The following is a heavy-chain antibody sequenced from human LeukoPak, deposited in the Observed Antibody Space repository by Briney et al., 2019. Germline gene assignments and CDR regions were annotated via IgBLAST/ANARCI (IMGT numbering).Heavy chain of an antibody. Sequence: SETLSLTCTVSGGSISSYYWSWIRQPPGKGLEWIGYIYYSGSTNYNPSLKSRVTISVDTSKNQFSLKLSSVTAADTAVYYRARVRFLEWLPEGNWFDPWGQGTLVTVSS. CDR3: ARVRFLEWLPEGNWFDP. D-gene: IGHD3-3*01. CDR1: GGSISSYY. CDR2: IYYSGST. J-gene: IGHJ5*02. V-gene: IGHV4-59*08.